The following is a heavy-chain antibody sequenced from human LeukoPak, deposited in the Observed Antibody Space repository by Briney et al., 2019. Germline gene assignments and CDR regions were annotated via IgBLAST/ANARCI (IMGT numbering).Heavy chain of an antibody. D-gene: IGHD1-14*01. J-gene: IGHJ4*02. Sequence: PGGPLRLYCAASGFSFSYNVMNWGRQAPGQGLPWVSSISSSSSYIYYADSVKGRFTISRDNAKNSLYLQMNSLRAEDTAVYYCARAEPRRTFYYWGQGTLVTVSS. CDR2: ISSSSSYI. V-gene: IGHV3-21*01. CDR1: GFSFSYNV. CDR3: ARAEPRRTFYY.